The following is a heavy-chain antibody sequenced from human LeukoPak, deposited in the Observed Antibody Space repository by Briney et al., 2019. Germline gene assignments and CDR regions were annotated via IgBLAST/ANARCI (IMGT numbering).Heavy chain of an antibody. CDR2: ISAYNGNT. V-gene: IGHV1-18*01. CDR1: GYTFTSYG. Sequence: ASVKVSCKASGYTFTSYGISWVRQAPGQGLEWMGWISAYNGNTNYAQKLQGRVTMTTDTSTSTAYMELRSLRSDDTAVYYCVRDKGVSCSGSYYDYYYYYYGMDVWGQGTTVTVSS. J-gene: IGHJ6*02. D-gene: IGHD3-10*02. CDR3: VRDKGVSCSGSYYDYYYYYYGMDV.